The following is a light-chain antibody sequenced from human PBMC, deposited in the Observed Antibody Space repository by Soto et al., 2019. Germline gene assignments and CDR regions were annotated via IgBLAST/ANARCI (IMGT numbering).Light chain of an antibody. Sequence: DIQMTQSPSSLSASVGDRVTITCRASQSISSYLNWYQQKPGKAPKLLIYAASSLQSGVPSRFSGSGSGTDFTLTISSLQPEDFATYHCQQRITFGGGTKVEIK. CDR2: AAS. CDR1: QSISSY. J-gene: IGKJ4*01. V-gene: IGKV1-39*01. CDR3: QQRIT.